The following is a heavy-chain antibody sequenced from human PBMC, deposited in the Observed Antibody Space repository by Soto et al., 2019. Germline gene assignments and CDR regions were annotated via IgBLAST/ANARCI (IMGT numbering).Heavy chain of an antibody. D-gene: IGHD1-7*01. CDR1: GYTLTELS. CDR2: FDPEDGET. V-gene: IGHV1-24*01. CDR3: ATDRQNWNYGLFDY. J-gene: IGHJ4*02. Sequence: GASVKDSCKVSGYTLTELSMHWVRQAPGKGLEWMGGFDPEDGETIYAQKFQGRVTMTEDTSTDTAYMELSSLRSEDTAVYYCATDRQNWNYGLFDYWGQGTLVTVSS.